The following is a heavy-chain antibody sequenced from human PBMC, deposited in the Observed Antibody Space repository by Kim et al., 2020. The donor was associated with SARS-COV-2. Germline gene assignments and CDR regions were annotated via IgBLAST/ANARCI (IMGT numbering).Heavy chain of an antibody. J-gene: IGHJ4*02. V-gene: IGHV3-21*01. CDR2: ISSSSSYI. CDR1: GFTFSSYS. Sequence: GGSLRLSCAASGFTFSSYSMNWVRQAPGKGLEWVSSISSSSSYIYYADSVKGRFTISRDNAKNSLYLQMNSLRAEDTAVYYCARDTVKKWPRYDFDYWGQGTLVTVSS. CDR3: ARDTVKKWPRYDFDY. D-gene: IGHD3-16*01.